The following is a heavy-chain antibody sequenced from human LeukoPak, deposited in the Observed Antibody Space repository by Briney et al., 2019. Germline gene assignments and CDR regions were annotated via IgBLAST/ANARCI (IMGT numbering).Heavy chain of an antibody. CDR1: GYTFTSYA. V-gene: IGHV1-3*01. D-gene: IGHD6-19*01. CDR3: ASKGTSSGWSQGGFDY. Sequence: ASVKVSCKASGYTFTSYAMHWVRQAPGQRLEWMGWINAGNGNTKYSQKFQGRVTITRDTSASTAYMELSSLRSEDTAVYYCASKGTSSGWSQGGFDYWGQGTLVTVSS. J-gene: IGHJ4*02. CDR2: INAGNGNT.